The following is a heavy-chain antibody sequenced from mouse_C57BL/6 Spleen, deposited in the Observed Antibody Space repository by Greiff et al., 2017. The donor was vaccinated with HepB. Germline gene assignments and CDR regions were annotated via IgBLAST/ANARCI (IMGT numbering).Heavy chain of an antibody. CDR2: IDPANGNT. CDR1: GFNFTNTY. Sequence: VQLQQSVAELVRPGASVTLSCTASGFNFTNTYMHWVKQRPEQGLEWIGRIDPANGNTKYAPKFQGKATITADTSSNTAYLQLSSLTSEDTAICYSVSFLDFDYWGQGTTVTVSS. J-gene: IGHJ2*01. V-gene: IGHV14-3*01. CDR3: VSFLDFDY.